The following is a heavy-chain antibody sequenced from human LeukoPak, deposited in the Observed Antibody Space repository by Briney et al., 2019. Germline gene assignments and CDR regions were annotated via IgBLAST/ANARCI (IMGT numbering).Heavy chain of an antibody. J-gene: IGHJ4*02. CDR2: ISSSGSTI. D-gene: IGHD3-22*01. CDR3: ARDAASYYYDSSGWIDY. V-gene: IGHV3-48*04. Sequence: GGSLRLSCAASGFTFSSYSMNWVRQAPGKGLEWVSYISSSGSTIYYADSVKGRFTISRDNAKNSLYLQMNSLRAEDTAVYYCARDAASYYYDSSGWIDYWGQGTLVTVSS. CDR1: GFTFSSYS.